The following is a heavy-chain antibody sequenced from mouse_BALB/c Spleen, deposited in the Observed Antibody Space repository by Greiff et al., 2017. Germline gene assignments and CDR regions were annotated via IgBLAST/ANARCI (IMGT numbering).Heavy chain of an antibody. CDR1: GYTFTEYI. CDR3: ARREDQGYDYGSSYAMDY. D-gene: IGHD1-1*01. V-gene: IGHV1-62-2*01. CDR2: FYPGSGSI. Sequence: VQLQQSGAELVKPGASVKLSCKASGYTFTEYIIHWVKQRSGQGLEWIGWFYPGSGSIKYNEKFKDKATLTADKSSSTVYMELSRLTSEDSAVYFCARREDQGYDYGSSYAMDYWGQGTSVTVSS. J-gene: IGHJ4*01.